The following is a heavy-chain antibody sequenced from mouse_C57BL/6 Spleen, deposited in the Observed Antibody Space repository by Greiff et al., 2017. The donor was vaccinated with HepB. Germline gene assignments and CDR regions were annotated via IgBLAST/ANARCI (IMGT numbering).Heavy chain of an antibody. Sequence: QVQLKESGAELVKPGASVKLSCKASGYTFTSYWMHWVKQRPGRGLEWIGRIDPNSGGTKYNEKFKSKATLTVDKPSSTAYMQLSSLTSEDSAVYYCARSTGGTTVVAHYYAMDYWGQGTSVTVSS. J-gene: IGHJ4*01. D-gene: IGHD1-1*01. CDR3: ARSTGGTTVVAHYYAMDY. CDR1: GYTFTSYW. CDR2: IDPNSGGT. V-gene: IGHV1-72*01.